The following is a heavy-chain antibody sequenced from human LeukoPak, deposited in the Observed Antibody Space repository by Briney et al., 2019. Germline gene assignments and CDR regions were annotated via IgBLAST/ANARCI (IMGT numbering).Heavy chain of an antibody. D-gene: IGHD2-2*02. CDR2: ISSSSSYI. J-gene: IGHJ6*03. CDR1: GFTFSSYA. Sequence: GGSLRLSCAASGFTFSSYAMNWVRQAPGKGLEWVSSISSSSSYIYYADSVKGRFTISRDNAKNSLYLQMNSLRAEDTAVYYCARDLTPAAIFMQQTTYYMDVWGKGTTVTVSS. CDR3: ARDLTPAAIFMQQTTYYMDV. V-gene: IGHV3-21*01.